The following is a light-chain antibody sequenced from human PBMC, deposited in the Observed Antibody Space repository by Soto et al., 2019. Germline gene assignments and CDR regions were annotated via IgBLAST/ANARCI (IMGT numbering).Light chain of an antibody. CDR3: CSYAGSSTSHVV. CDR2: EGS. J-gene: IGLJ2*01. Sequence: QSALTQPASVSGSPGQSITISCTGTSSDVGSYNLVSWYQQHPGKAPKLMIYEGSKRPSGVSNRFSGSKSGNTASLTISGLQAEDEADYYCCSYAGSSTSHVVFGGRTKVTVL. CDR1: SSDVGSYNL. V-gene: IGLV2-23*01.